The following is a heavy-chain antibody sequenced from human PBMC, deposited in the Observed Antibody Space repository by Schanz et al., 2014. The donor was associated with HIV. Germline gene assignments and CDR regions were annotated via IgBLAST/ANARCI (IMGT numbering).Heavy chain of an antibody. CDR2: IIPIFGTA. D-gene: IGHD5-12*01. Sequence: QVQLVQSGAEVKKPGSSVTVSCKASGGSFSSYAINWVRQAPGQGLEWMGGIIPIFGTANYAQKFQGRVTITADESTSTAYMELSSLRSEDTAVYYCARGAAEMATMTPWRYWGQGTLVTVSS. CDR1: GGSFSSYA. J-gene: IGHJ4*02. V-gene: IGHV1-69*01. CDR3: ARGAAEMATMTPWRY.